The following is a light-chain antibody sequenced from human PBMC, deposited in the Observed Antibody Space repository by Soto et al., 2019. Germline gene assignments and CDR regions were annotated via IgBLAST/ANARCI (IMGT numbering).Light chain of an antibody. CDR3: CSYAGSYTYV. Sequence: SVLTQPRSVSGSPGQSVTISCTGTSSDVGGYNYVSWYQQHPGKAPKLMIYDVSKRPSGVPDRFSGSKSGNTASLTISGLQAEDEDDYYCCSYAGSYTYVFGTGTQAPS. CDR2: DVS. V-gene: IGLV2-11*01. CDR1: SSDVGGYNY. J-gene: IGLJ1*01.